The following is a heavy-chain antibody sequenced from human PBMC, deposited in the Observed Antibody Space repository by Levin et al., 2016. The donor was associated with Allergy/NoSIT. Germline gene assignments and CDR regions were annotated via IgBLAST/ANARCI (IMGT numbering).Heavy chain of an antibody. V-gene: IGHV4-34*01. CDR3: ARKVGERPYFDY. CDR2: INHSGST. D-gene: IGHD1-1*01. J-gene: IGHJ4*02. Sequence: WIRQPPGKGLEWIGEINHSGSTNYNPSLKSRVTISVDTSKNQFSLKLSSVTAADTAVYYCARKVGERPYFDYWGQGTLVTVSS.